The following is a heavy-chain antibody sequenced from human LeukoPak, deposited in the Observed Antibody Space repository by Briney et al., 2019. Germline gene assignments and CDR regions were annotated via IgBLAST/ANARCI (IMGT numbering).Heavy chain of an antibody. CDR3: ARRYRENTASDY. CDR2: IYHADSNT. V-gene: IGHV5-51*01. CDR1: GYSFTSYW. D-gene: IGHD5-18*01. J-gene: IGHJ4*02. Sequence: GESLKISCKGSGYSFTSYWIGWVRQMPGKGLEWMGIIYHADSNTRYSPSFQGQVTISADKSISTAYLQWSSLKASDTAMYYCARRYRENTASDYWGQGTLVTVSS.